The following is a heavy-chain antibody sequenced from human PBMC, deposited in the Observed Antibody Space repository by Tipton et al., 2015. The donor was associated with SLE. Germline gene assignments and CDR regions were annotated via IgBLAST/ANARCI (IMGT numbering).Heavy chain of an antibody. J-gene: IGHJ4*02. Sequence: TLSLTCAVYGGSFNGYYWSWIRQPPGKGLEWIGYVSYSGTTSYKPSLGSRVTISVDRAKNQFSLKLRSVTAADTAVYYCAGGWQDYCSGGTCYALDYWGQGKLVTVSS. D-gene: IGHD2-15*01. CDR2: VSYSGTT. V-gene: IGHV4-59*01. CDR3: AGGWQDYCSGGTCYALDY. CDR1: GGSFNGYY.